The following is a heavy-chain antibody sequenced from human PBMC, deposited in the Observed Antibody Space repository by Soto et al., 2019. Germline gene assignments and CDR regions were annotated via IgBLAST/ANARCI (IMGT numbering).Heavy chain of an antibody. J-gene: IGHJ6*02. CDR2: IIPIFGTA. V-gene: IGHV1-69*01. CDR1: GGTFSSYA. CDR3: AREGSGYDSGYYGMDV. Sequence: QVQLVQSGAEVKKPESSVKVSCKASGGTFSSYAISWVRQAPGQGLEWMGGIIPIFGTANYAQKFQGRVTITADESTSTAYMELSSLRSEDTAVYYCAREGSGYDSGYYGMDVWGQGTTVTVSS. D-gene: IGHD5-12*01.